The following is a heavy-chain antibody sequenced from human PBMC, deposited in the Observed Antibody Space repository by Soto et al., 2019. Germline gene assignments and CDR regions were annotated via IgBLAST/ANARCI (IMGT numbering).Heavy chain of an antibody. J-gene: IGHJ4*02. D-gene: IGHD1-26*01. V-gene: IGHV4-31*02. CDR1: GASTVSHYH. CDR2: IFNSGTT. CDR3: ALALGPMTGLDY. Sequence: QVQLQESGPGLVKPSQTLSLTCSVSGASTVSHYHWTWIRQPPGKGLEWMGYIFNSGTTFYNPSLTSRLSISMDTSGNHFSLELRSVTAADTAVYYCALALGPMTGLDYWGQGTLVTVSS.